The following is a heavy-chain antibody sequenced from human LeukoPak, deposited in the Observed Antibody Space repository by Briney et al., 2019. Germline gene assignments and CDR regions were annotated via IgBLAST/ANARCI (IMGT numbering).Heavy chain of an antibody. Sequence: PSETLSLTCTVSGGSISSSSYYWGWIRQPPGKGLEWIGYIYYSGSTNYNPSLKSRVTISVDTSKNQFSLKLSSVTAADTAVYYCARDGTTGTTPYYYYGMDVWGQGTTVTVSS. CDR3: ARDGTTGTTPYYYYGMDV. CDR2: IYYSGST. V-gene: IGHV4-61*01. CDR1: GGSISSSSYY. J-gene: IGHJ6*02. D-gene: IGHD1-1*01.